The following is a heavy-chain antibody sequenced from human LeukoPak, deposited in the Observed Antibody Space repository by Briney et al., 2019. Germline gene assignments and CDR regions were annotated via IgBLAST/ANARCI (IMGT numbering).Heavy chain of an antibody. CDR3: AKPRYYYGSGSYSETFDY. D-gene: IGHD3-10*01. Sequence: GGSLRLSCAASGFTFSSYSMNWVRQAPGKGLEWVSSISSSSSYIYYADSVKGRFTISRDNAKNSLYLQMNSLRAEDTAVYYCAKPRYYYGSGSYSETFDYWGQGTLVTVSS. V-gene: IGHV3-21*01. J-gene: IGHJ4*02. CDR2: ISSSSSYI. CDR1: GFTFSSYS.